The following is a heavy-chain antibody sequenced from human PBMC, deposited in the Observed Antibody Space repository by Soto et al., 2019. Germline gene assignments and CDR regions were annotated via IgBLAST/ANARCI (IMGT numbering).Heavy chain of an antibody. CDR3: ARSYSSGWEFDY. CDR1: GFTFSNYY. CDR2: ISSTGRTI. V-gene: IGHV3-11*01. J-gene: IGHJ4*02. D-gene: IGHD6-19*01. Sequence: PGGSLRLSCGASGFTFSNYYRSWIRQAPGKGLEWVSYISSTGRTIYYADSVKGRFTVSRDNAQNSLSLKLNSPRVEDTAVYYCARSYSSGWEFDYWGQGTQVTVYS.